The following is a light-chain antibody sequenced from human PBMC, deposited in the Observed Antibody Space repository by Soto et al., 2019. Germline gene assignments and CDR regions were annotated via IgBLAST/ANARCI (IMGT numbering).Light chain of an antibody. J-gene: IGKJ2*01. CDR1: QSVSSSY. V-gene: IGKV3-20*01. Sequence: EIVLTQSPGTLSLSPGERATLSCRASQSVSSSYLAWYQQKPGHAPRLLIYGASSRATGIPDRFSGSGSGTDFTLTISRLEPEDFAVYYCQQYGSSPPYTFGQGNKLEIK. CDR2: GAS. CDR3: QQYGSSPPYT.